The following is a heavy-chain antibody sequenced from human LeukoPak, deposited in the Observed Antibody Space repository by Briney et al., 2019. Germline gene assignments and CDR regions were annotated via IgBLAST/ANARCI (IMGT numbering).Heavy chain of an antibody. CDR1: RFTFRSYE. D-gene: IGHD2-8*01. CDR3: AREDTGVAFDT. Sequence: GGSLRLSCAASRFTFRSYEMNWVRQAPGKGLEWVSYISGSGIKHYADSVKGRFTISRDNAKNSLYLQMNSLRVEDTAVYYCAREDTGVAFDTWGQGTTVTV. CDR2: ISGSGIK. V-gene: IGHV3-48*03. J-gene: IGHJ3*02.